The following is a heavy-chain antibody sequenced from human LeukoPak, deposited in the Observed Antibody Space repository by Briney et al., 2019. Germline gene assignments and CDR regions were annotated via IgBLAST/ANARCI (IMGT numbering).Heavy chain of an antibody. CDR1: GSRFTSYW. CDR3: ARPAGSGGVPFDY. J-gene: IGHJ4*02. Sequence: GASLKISCKGSGSRFTSYWIGWVRQMPGKGLEWMGIIYPGDSDTRYSPSFQGQVTISADKSISTAYLRWSSLKASDTAMYYCARPAGSGGVPFDYWGQGTLVTVSS. CDR2: IYPGDSDT. V-gene: IGHV5-51*01. D-gene: IGHD2-15*01.